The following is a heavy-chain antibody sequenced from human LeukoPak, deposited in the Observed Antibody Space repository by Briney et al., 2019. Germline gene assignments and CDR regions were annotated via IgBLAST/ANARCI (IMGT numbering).Heavy chain of an antibody. CDR2: IRAYNGNT. D-gene: IGHD3-10*01. Sequence: GASVKDSCKASGYTFTRYVISWVRPAPRQGLEWMGWIRAYNGNTSYAQKLQGRVTMTTDTSTSTAYMELRSLRSDDTAVYYCARILLWFGEFLYYFDYWGQGTLVTVSS. CDR3: ARILLWFGEFLYYFDY. V-gene: IGHV1-18*01. CDR1: GYTFTRYV. J-gene: IGHJ4*02.